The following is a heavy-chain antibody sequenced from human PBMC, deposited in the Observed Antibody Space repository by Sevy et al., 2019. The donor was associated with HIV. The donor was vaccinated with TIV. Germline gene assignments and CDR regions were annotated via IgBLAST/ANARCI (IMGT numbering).Heavy chain of an antibody. D-gene: IGHD2-2*01. V-gene: IGHV3-48*01. CDR3: ATDDIVVVPAAIGY. CDR1: GFTFSSYS. CDR2: ISSSSSTI. J-gene: IGHJ4*02. Sequence: GGSLRLSCAASGFTFSSYSMNWVRQAPGKGLEWVSYISSSSSTIYYADSVKGRFTISRDNAKNSLYLQMNSLRAEDTAVYYCATDDIVVVPAAIGYWGQGTLVTVSS.